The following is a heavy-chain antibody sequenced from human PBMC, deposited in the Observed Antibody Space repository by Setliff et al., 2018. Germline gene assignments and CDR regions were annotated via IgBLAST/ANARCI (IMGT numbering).Heavy chain of an antibody. V-gene: IGHV5-51*01. D-gene: IGHD5-12*01. Sequence: PGESLKISCKDSGYSFTSYWIGWVRQMPGKGLEWMGIIYPGDSDTRYSPSFQGQVTISADKSISTAYLQWSSLKASDTAIYYCARNRVALYDAFDIWGQGTMVTVSS. CDR2: IYPGDSDT. CDR3: ARNRVALYDAFDI. J-gene: IGHJ3*02. CDR1: GYSFTSYW.